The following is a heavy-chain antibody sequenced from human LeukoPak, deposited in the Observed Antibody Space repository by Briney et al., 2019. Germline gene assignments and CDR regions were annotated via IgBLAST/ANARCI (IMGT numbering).Heavy chain of an antibody. Sequence: ASVKVSCKASGYTFTNYGISWVRQAPGQGLEWMGWISAYNGNTNYAQKLQGRVTMTTDTSTSTAYMELRSLRSDDTAVYYCARDLRDYGDLTQKRQPTAFDYWGQGTLVTVSS. CDR2: ISAYNGNT. V-gene: IGHV1-18*01. J-gene: IGHJ4*02. CDR1: GYTFTNYG. D-gene: IGHD4-17*01. CDR3: ARDLRDYGDLTQKRQPTAFDY.